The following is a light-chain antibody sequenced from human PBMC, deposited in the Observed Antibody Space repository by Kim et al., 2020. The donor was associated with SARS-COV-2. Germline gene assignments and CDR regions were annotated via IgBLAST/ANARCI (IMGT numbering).Light chain of an antibody. CDR3: QQYGSSPWFT. CDR2: GAS. Sequence: PGKRATLSCRASQSVSSSYLAWYQQKPGQAPRLLIYGASSRATGIPDRFSGSGSGTDFTLTISRLEPEDFAVYYCQQYGSSPWFTFGPGTKVDIK. V-gene: IGKV3-20*01. CDR1: QSVSSSY. J-gene: IGKJ3*01.